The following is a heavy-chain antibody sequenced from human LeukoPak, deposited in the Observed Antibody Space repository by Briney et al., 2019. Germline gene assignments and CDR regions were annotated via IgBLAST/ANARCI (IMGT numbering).Heavy chain of an antibody. Sequence: ASVKVSCKASGYSFTGYYIHWVRQAPGQGLEWMGCINSKSGGTNYTQNFQGRVTMTRDTSISTAYMELSRLISDDTALYYCARGGYYYNNDGYPFFFDLWGQGTLVTVSS. CDR3: ARGGYYYNNDGYPFFFDL. V-gene: IGHV1-2*02. CDR2: INSKSGGT. CDR1: GYSFTGYY. J-gene: IGHJ4*02. D-gene: IGHD3-22*01.